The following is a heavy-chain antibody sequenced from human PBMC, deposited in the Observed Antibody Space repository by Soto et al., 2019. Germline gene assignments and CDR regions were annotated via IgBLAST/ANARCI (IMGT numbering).Heavy chain of an antibody. J-gene: IGHJ4*02. Sequence: QLRLQESGSGVVKTSESLSLTCTVFGASSSYGGYSWSWIRQSPGRSLEWIGHITHLENTYFNPSFKSRVSMSIDRTKNHFSLKVTSMTAADKGRYFCVRGGGNDPFEYWGQGILVTVSS. D-gene: IGHD5-12*01. CDR1: GASSSYGGYS. V-gene: IGHV4-30-2*06. CDR2: ITHLENT. CDR3: VRGGGNDPFEY.